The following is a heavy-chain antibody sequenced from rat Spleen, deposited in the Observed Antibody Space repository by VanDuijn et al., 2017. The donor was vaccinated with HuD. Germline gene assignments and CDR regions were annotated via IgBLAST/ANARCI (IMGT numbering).Heavy chain of an antibody. CDR1: GFTFSSFS. CDR3: ATQSIIRVPLFDY. J-gene: IGHJ2*01. V-gene: IGHV5S10*01. CDR2: IFYDGNRA. D-gene: IGHD4-3*01. Sequence: EVQLVESGGGLVQPGRSMKLSCAALGFTFSSFSMAWMRQAPKKGLEWVATIFYDGNRAYYRDSVKGRFTVSRDNAKSTLYLQMDSLRSEDTATYYCATQSIIRVPLFDYWGQGVMVTVSS.